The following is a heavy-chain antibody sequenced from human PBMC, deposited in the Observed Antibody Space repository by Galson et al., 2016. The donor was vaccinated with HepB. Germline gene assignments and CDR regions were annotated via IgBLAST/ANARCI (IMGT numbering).Heavy chain of an antibody. D-gene: IGHD3-9*01. Sequence: SLRLSCAASGFIFNSHTMHWVRQAPGKGLEWVAVISYDGNNEKYADSVKGRFTISRDNSKSTLYLQMTSLRVEDTAVYYCAKGGTRLRYYDWSKTYYFDYWGQGNLVTVSA. J-gene: IGHJ4*02. CDR1: GFIFNSHT. CDR3: AKGGTRLRYYDWSKTYYFDY. V-gene: IGHV3-30*18. CDR2: ISYDGNNE.